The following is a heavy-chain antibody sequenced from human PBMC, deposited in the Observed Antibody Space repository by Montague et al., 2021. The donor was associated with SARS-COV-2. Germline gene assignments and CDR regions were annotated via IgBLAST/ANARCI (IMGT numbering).Heavy chain of an antibody. CDR1: GGSISSYY. D-gene: IGHD2-15*01. CDR2: IYYSGST. V-gene: IGHV4-59*01. Sequence: SETLSLTCTVSGGSISSYYWSWIRQPPGKGLEWIGYIYYSGSTDYNPSLKSRVTISVDTSKNQFSLKLSSVTAADTAVYYCARGDVVVVAANDYYYGMDVGGQGTTGTVSS. CDR3: ARGDVVVVAANDYYYGMDV. J-gene: IGHJ6*02.